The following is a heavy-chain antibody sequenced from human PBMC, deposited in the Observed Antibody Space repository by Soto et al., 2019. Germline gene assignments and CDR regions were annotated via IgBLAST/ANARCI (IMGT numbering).Heavy chain of an antibody. D-gene: IGHD6-6*01. V-gene: IGHV4-34*01. CDR2: INHSGST. CDR3: ARGRRYSRSVDY. CDR1: CGSYSGYC. Sequence: PSETLSLTCAVYCGSYSGYCWSWIRQPPGKGLEWIGEINHSGSTNYNPSLKSRVTISVDTSKNQLSLRLSSVTARDAAVYYCARGRRYSRSVDYWGQGTLVTVS. J-gene: IGHJ4*02.